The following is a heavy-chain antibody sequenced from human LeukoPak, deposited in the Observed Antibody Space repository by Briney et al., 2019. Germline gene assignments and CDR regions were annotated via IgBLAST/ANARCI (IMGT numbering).Heavy chain of an antibody. V-gene: IGHV3-21*01. D-gene: IGHD4-17*01. Sequence: SGGSLRLPCAASEFTLSSYSMNWVRQAPGKGLEWVSSISGSSSYIYYADSVKGRFTISRDNAKNSLYLQMNSLRAEDTAVYYCARMTTVTIRNIYYYYGMDVWGQGTTVTVSS. J-gene: IGHJ6*02. CDR3: ARMTTVTIRNIYYYYGMDV. CDR2: ISGSSSYI. CDR1: EFTLSSYS.